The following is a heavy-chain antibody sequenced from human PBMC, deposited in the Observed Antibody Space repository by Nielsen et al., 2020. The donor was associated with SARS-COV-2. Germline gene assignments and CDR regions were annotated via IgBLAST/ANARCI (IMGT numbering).Heavy chain of an antibody. CDR1: GFTFSDYY. CDR2: IRSGSTYT. Sequence: GESLKISCAASGFTFSDYYISWLRQAPGKGLEWISYIRSGSTYTNYADSVKGRFTISRDDAKNSLYLQMNSLRAEDTAVYYCAREGRDLPLDYWGQGVLVTVSS. D-gene: IGHD5-24*01. V-gene: IGHV3-11*05. CDR3: AREGRDLPLDY. J-gene: IGHJ4*02.